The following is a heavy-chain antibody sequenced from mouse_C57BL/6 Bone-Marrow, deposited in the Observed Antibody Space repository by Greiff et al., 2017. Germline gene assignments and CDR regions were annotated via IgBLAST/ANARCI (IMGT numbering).Heavy chain of an antibody. CDR1: GYTFTDYY. J-gene: IGHJ2*01. V-gene: IGHV1-26*01. D-gene: IGHD2-5*01. CDR3: ASQVTGNFDY. CDR2: INPNNGGT. Sequence: EVQLQQSGPELVKPGASVKISCKASGYTFTDYYMNWVKQSHGQSLEWIGDINPNNGGTSYNQKFKGKATLTVDKSSSTAYMELRSLTSEDSAVYYCASQVTGNFDYWGQGTTLTVSS.